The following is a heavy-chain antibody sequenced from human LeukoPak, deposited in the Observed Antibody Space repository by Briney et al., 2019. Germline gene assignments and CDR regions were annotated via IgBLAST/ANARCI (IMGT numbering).Heavy chain of an antibody. D-gene: IGHD4-17*01. V-gene: IGHV4-38-2*01. CDR2: IYHSGST. CDR3: ASHDSGHFDY. Sequence: SETLSLTCAVSGYSISSGYYWGWIRQPPGKGLEWIGSIYHSGSTYYNPSLKSRVTISVDTSKNQFSLKLSPVTAADTAVYYCASHDSGHFDYWGQGTLVTVSS. CDR1: GYSISSGYY. J-gene: IGHJ4*02.